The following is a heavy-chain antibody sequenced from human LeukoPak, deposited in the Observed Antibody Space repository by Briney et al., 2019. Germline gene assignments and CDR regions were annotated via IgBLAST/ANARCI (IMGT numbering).Heavy chain of an antibody. CDR1: GLNVSNSW. Sequence: GGSLRLSCAASGLNVSNSWMNWVRQAPGKGLEWVASMHKDGSEKYYVESVKGRFNISRDNAKNSLYLQMSSLTAEDTAVYYCARDRAFKIFDYWGQGTLVTASS. CDR3: ARDRAFKIFDY. CDR2: MHKDGSEK. V-gene: IGHV3-7*01. J-gene: IGHJ4*02.